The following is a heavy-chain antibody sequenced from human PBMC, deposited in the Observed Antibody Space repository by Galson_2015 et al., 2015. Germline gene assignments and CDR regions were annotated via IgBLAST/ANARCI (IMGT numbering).Heavy chain of an antibody. V-gene: IGHV3-21*01. J-gene: IGHJ4*02. CDR3: VEGGPSTATLGY. CDR1: GFTFSSYS. CDR2: ISSSSYI. D-gene: IGHD3-3*01. Sequence: SLRLSCAASGFTFSSYSMNWVRQAPGKGLEWVSSISSSSYIYYADSVKGRFTISRDNAKNSLYLQMNSLRAEDTAVYYCVEGGPSTATLGYWGQGTLVTVSS.